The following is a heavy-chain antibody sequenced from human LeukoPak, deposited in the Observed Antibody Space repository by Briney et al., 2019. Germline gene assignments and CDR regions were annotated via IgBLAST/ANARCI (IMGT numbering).Heavy chain of an antibody. J-gene: IGHJ4*02. Sequence: SETLSLTCTVSGASISSYYWSWIRQPAGKGLEWIGRIYTSGSTNYNPSLKSRVTMSEDRSKNQISLKLSSVTAADTAVHYCARSVPYGSGSYYDYWGQGTLVTVSS. CDR2: IYTSGST. CDR3: ARSVPYGSGSYYDY. V-gene: IGHV4-4*07. D-gene: IGHD3-10*01. CDR1: GASISSYY.